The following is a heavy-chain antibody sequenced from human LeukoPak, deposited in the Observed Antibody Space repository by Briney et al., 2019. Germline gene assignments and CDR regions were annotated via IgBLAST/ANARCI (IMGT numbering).Heavy chain of an antibody. Sequence: SGTLSLTCAVSGGSISSSNWWSWVRPPPGKGLEWIGEIYHSGSTNYNPSLKSRVTISVDTSKNQFSLKLSSVTAADTAVYYCARPNFGPDWYFDLWGRGTLVTVSS. CDR1: GGSISSSNW. V-gene: IGHV4-4*02. CDR3: ARPNFGPDWYFDL. CDR2: IYHSGST. D-gene: IGHD3-16*01. J-gene: IGHJ2*01.